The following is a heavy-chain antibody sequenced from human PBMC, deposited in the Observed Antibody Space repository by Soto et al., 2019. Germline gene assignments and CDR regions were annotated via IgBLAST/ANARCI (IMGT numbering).Heavy chain of an antibody. V-gene: IGHV5-51*01. J-gene: IGHJ4*02. CDR1: TYSFTAYW. D-gene: IGHD5-12*01. Sequence: GESLKISCEGSTYSFTAYWLGWVRQMPGKGLEWMGIIYPGDSDTKYSPSFQGQVTISADKSISTAYLQWSTLKASDTAMYYCARFDGYNYFHFDYWGQGTLVTVSS. CDR2: IYPGDSDT. CDR3: ARFDGYNYFHFDY.